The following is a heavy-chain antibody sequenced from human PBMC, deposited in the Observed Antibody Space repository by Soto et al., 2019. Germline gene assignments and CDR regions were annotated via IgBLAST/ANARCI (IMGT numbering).Heavy chain of an antibody. D-gene: IGHD6-19*01. CDR1: GFNFSNNA. J-gene: IGHJ4*02. CDR2: ISDSGGST. CDR3: ARTNSRGFYFDY. V-gene: IGHV3-23*01. Sequence: PGGSLRLSCAASGFNFSNNAISWVRQAPGKGLEWVSAISDSGGSTYYADSVKGRFTISRDNSKNTLYLQMNSLRAEDTAVYYCARTNSRGFYFDYWGQGTLVTVSS.